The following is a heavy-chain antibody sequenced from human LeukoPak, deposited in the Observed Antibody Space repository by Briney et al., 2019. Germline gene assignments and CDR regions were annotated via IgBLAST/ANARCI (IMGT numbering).Heavy chain of an antibody. V-gene: IGHV1-46*01. Sequence: ASVKVSCKASGYTFTNNYLHWVRQAPGQGLEWMGMIYPRDGSTSYAQNFQGRVTVSRDTSTTTVHMELRGLRSEDTAVYYCARDQEGFDYWGQGTVVTVSS. CDR3: ARDQEGFDY. J-gene: IGHJ4*02. CDR2: IYPRDGST. CDR1: GYTFTNNY.